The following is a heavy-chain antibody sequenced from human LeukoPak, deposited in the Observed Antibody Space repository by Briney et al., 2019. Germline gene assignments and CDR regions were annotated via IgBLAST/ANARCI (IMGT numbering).Heavy chain of an antibody. D-gene: IGHD2-15*01. V-gene: IGHV3-30*02. CDR1: RFIFPSTG. CDR3: VRDATVGAAYFDF. CDR2: IRYDGSDK. Sequence: QAGGSLRLSCAASRFIFPSTGMHWVRQAPGKGLEWVSFIRYDGSDKYYADSVQGRFIISRDNSKNTLFLQMNSLRLDDTAVYYCVRDATVGAAYFDFWGQGALVTVSS. J-gene: IGHJ4*02.